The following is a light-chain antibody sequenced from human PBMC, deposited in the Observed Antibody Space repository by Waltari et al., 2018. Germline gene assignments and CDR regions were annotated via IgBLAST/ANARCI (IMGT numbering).Light chain of an antibody. CDR2: WAS. J-gene: IGKJ3*01. V-gene: IGKV4-1*01. CDR3: QQYYSSLS. Sequence: DIVMTQSPCSLAVSLCEGATINRTGSQSLLYSSNNKNFLAWYQQRPGQPPKLLISWASTRETGVPDRFSGSGSETDFSLTISSLQAEDVAVYYCQQYYSSLSFGPGTKVDIK. CDR1: QSLLYSSNNKNF.